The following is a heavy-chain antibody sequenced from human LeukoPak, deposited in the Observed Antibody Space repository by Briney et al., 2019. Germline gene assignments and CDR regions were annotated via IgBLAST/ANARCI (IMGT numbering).Heavy chain of an antibody. V-gene: IGHV3-21*01. D-gene: IGHD3-22*01. J-gene: IGHJ4*02. Sequence: GGSLRLSCAASGFTISSYSMNWVRQAPGKGLEWVSSISSSSSYIYYADSVKGRFTISRDNAKNSLYLQMNSLRAEDTAVYYCARGVDSSGYSLWGQGTLVTVSS. CDR1: GFTISSYS. CDR3: ARGVDSSGYSL. CDR2: ISSSSSYI.